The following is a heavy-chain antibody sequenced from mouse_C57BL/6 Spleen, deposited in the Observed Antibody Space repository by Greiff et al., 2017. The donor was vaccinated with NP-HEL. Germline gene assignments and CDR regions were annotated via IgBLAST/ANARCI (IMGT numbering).Heavy chain of an antibody. D-gene: IGHD3-2*02. CDR1: GYTFTSYW. CDR2: IHPNSGST. J-gene: IGHJ2*01. CDR3: ARWAAQATDY. Sequence: QVQLQQPGAELVKPGASVQLSCKASGYTFTSYWMHWVKQRPGQGLEWIGMIHPNSGSTNYNEKFKSKATLTVDKSSSTAYMQLSSLTSEDSAVYYCARWAAQATDYWGQGTTLTVSS. V-gene: IGHV1-64*01.